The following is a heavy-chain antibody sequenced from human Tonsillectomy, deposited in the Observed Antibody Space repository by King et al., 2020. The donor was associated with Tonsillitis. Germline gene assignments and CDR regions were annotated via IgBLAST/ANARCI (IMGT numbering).Heavy chain of an antibody. V-gene: IGHV3-74*01. CDR2: SHSAGSST. D-gene: IGHD3-3*01. Sequence: HLVDSVGVLVQPVGSLRLSCSASGFTFRSYWMHWVSQCQGNGLVWCSRSHSAGSSTTYADSVKGRFTISRDNAKNTLYLQMNSLRAEDTAVYYCAREYYDFWSGYYMDVWGKGTTVTVSS. J-gene: IGHJ6*03. CDR3: AREYYDFWSGYYMDV. CDR1: GFTFRSYW.